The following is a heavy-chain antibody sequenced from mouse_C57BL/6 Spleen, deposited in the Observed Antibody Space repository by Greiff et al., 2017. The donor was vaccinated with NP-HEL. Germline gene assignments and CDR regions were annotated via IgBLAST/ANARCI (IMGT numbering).Heavy chain of an antibody. CDR2: INPSSGYT. J-gene: IGHJ4*01. Sequence: QVQLQQSGAELARPGASVKMSCKASGYTFTSYTMHWVKQRPGQGLEWIGYINPSSGYTKYNQKFKDKATLTADKSSSTAYMQLSSLTSEDSAVYYCARRSYGYDYYAMDYWGQGTSVTVSS. D-gene: IGHD2-2*01. V-gene: IGHV1-4*01. CDR1: GYTFTSYT. CDR3: ARRSYGYDYYAMDY.